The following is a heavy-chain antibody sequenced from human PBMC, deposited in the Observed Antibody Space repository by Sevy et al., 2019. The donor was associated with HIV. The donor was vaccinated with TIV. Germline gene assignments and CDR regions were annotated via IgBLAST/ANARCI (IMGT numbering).Heavy chain of an antibody. D-gene: IGHD2-2*01. CDR2: ISGSGGST. Sequence: GGSLRLSCAASGFTFSSYAMSWVRQAPGKGLEWVSAISGSGGSTYYADSVKGRFTISRDNSKNTLYLQMNSLRAEDTAVYYCAKDRSSDYCSSTSCYGMDVWCQGTTVTVSS. V-gene: IGHV3-23*01. J-gene: IGHJ6*02. CDR1: GFTFSSYA. CDR3: AKDRSSDYCSSTSCYGMDV.